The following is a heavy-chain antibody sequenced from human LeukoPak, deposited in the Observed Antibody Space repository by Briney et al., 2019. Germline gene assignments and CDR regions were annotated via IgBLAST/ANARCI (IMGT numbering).Heavy chain of an antibody. V-gene: IGHV4-34*01. CDR1: GGSFSGYL. CDR3: ARARGASLFDY. D-gene: IGHD4/OR15-4a*01. CDR2: INESGST. Sequence: PSETLSLTCAVDGGSFSGYLWNWIRQSPGKGLEWIGDINESGSTNYNPSLKSRVTISLDTSKNQFFLKLSSVTAADTAVYYCARARGASLFDYWGQGTLVTVSS. J-gene: IGHJ4*02.